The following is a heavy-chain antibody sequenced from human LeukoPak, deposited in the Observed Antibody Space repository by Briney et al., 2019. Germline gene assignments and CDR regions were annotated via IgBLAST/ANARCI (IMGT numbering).Heavy chain of an antibody. CDR1: GGTFSSYA. V-gene: IGHV1-69*05. D-gene: IGHD3-9*01. CDR2: IIPIFGSA. J-gene: IGHJ6*03. Sequence: SVKVSCKASGGTFSSYAISWGRQAPGQGLEWMGGIIPIFGSANYAQKFQGRVTITTDESTSTAYMELSSLRSDDTAVDYCARVLYYDILTGYPYYYYMDVWGKGTTVTVSS. CDR3: ARVLYYDILTGYPYYYYMDV.